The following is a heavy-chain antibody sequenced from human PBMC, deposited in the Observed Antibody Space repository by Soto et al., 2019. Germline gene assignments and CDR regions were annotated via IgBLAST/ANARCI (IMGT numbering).Heavy chain of an antibody. CDR1: GFTFTNAW. CDR2: VKSKADGETT. Sequence: EVQLVESGGGLVEPGGSLTLSCAASGFTFTNAWMNWVRQAPGKGLEWVGRVKSKADGETTDYAAPVKGRFTVSRDDSKNMLYLQMNSLKTEDTAVYYCSTVLRWSLGVDYWGHGTLVTVSS. D-gene: IGHD3-3*01. CDR3: STVLRWSLGVDY. J-gene: IGHJ4*01. V-gene: IGHV3-15*07.